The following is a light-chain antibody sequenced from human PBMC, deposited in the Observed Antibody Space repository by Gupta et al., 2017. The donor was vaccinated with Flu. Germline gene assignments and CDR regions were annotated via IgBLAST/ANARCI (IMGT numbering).Light chain of an antibody. V-gene: IGKV1-5*03. Sequence: MTQSPSSPAESVGDRVTTTCRASKSISSWLAWYQQKPGKATKLLIYKASSLESGVPSRFSGSGSGTEFTLTISRLQPDDFATYHCQHKKTFGQGTKVEIK. CDR3: QHKKT. CDR1: KSISSW. J-gene: IGKJ1*01. CDR2: KAS.